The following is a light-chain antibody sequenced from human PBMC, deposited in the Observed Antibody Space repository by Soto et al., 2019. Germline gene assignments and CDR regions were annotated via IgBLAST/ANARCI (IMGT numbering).Light chain of an antibody. CDR1: HDVSRN. J-gene: IGKJ4*01. CDR2: DAS. Sequence: DIQMTQSPFSLSASVGDRVTIACRSSHDVSRNLNWLQQKRGEAPKLLIYDASNLERGVPSRFSASGSGTDFSLTISSLQPEAVATYYWPQYSSMLSFGGGT. V-gene: IGKV1-33*01. CDR3: PQYSSMLS.